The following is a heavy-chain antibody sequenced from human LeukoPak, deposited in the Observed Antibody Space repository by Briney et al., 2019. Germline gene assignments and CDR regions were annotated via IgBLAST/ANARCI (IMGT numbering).Heavy chain of an antibody. J-gene: IGHJ4*02. CDR2: ISGSGGGT. CDR1: GFTFSSYA. V-gene: IGHV3-23*01. D-gene: IGHD3-22*01. CDR3: AKDQPITMIVVVTLFDY. Sequence: GGSLRLSCAASGFTFSSYAMSWVRQAPGKGLEWVSAISGSGGGTYYADSVKGRFTISRDNSKNTLYLQMNSLRAEDTAVYYCAKDQPITMIVVVTLFDYWGQGTLVTVSS.